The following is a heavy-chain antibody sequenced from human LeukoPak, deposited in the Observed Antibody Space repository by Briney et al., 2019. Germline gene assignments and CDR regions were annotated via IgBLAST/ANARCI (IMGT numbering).Heavy chain of an antibody. Sequence: PGGSLRLSCAASGFTFSSYSMNWVHQAPGKGLEWVSSISSSSSYIYYADSVKGRFTISRDNAKNSLYLQMNSLRAEDTAVYYCARSGYCSGGSCYYALDIWGQGTMVTVSS. CDR2: ISSSSSYI. CDR3: ARSGYCSGGSCYYALDI. D-gene: IGHD2-15*01. J-gene: IGHJ3*02. V-gene: IGHV3-21*01. CDR1: GFTFSSYS.